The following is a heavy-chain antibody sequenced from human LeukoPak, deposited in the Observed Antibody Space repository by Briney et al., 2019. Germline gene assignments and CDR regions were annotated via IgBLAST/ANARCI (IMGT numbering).Heavy chain of an antibody. Sequence: SETLSLTCTVSGGSISSSSYYWGWIRQPPGKGLEWIGSIYYSGSTYYNPSLKSRVTISVDTSKNQFSLKLTSVTAADTAIYYCARGDAYSYGGANFDYWGQGTLVTVSS. CDR2: IYYSGST. D-gene: IGHD5-18*01. CDR1: GGSISSSSYY. V-gene: IGHV4-39*01. CDR3: ARGDAYSYGGANFDY. J-gene: IGHJ4*02.